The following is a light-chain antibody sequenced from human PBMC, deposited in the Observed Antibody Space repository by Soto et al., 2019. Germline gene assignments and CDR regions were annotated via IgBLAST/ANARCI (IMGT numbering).Light chain of an antibody. V-gene: IGLV1-44*01. CDR2: NNN. CDR3: AAWDDSLNGVV. J-gene: IGLJ2*01. Sequence: QSVLTQPPSASGTTGQRVTMSCSGSSSNIGSNTVNWYQQLPGTAPKLLIYNNNQRPSRVPDRFSDSKSGTSASLAISGLQSEDEADYYCAAWDDSLNGVVFGGGTQLTVL. CDR1: SSNIGSNT.